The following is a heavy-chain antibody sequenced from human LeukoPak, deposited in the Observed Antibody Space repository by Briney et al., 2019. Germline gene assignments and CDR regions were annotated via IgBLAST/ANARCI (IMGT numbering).Heavy chain of an antibody. CDR3: ARVVTDSSGYYFGYFDY. V-gene: IGHV1-69*05. D-gene: IGHD3-22*01. CDR1: GGTFSSYA. CDR2: IIPIFGTA. J-gene: IGHJ4*02. Sequence: ASAKVSCKASGGTFSSYAISWVRQAPGQGLEWMGRIIPIFGTANYAQKFQGRVTITTDESTSTAYMELSSLRSEDTAVYYCARVVTDSSGYYFGYFDYWGQGTLVTVS.